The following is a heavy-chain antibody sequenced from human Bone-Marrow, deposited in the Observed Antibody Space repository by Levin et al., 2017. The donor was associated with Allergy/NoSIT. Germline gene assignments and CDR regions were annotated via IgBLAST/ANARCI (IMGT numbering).Heavy chain of an antibody. D-gene: IGHD3-10*01. CDR3: ARGLRYYGSGSYYNWFDV. Sequence: SETLSLTCAVFGGSFSGYHWSWIRQSPDKGLEWIGEIDHSRSTHYSRSLRSRVTMSVSMGESKNEFSLRRTSVTAADTAVYYCARGLRYYGSGSYYNWFDVWGQGTHVIVSS. J-gene: IGHJ5*02. V-gene: IGHV4-34*01. CDR1: GGSFSGYH. CDR2: IDHSRST.